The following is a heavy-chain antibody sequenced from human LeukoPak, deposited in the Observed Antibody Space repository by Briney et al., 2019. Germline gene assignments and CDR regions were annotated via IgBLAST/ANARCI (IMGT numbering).Heavy chain of an antibody. V-gene: IGHV3-7*03. D-gene: IGHD1-26*01. J-gene: IGHJ3*02. CDR3: AKDIEWELTGLGAFDI. CDR1: GFTFSSYW. Sequence: GGSLRLSCAASGFTFSSYWMSWVRQAPGKGLQWVANINQDGSEKYYVDSVQGRFTISRDNAKNSLFLHMNSLRAEDVALYYCAKDIEWELTGLGAFDIWGQGTMVTVSS. CDR2: INQDGSEK.